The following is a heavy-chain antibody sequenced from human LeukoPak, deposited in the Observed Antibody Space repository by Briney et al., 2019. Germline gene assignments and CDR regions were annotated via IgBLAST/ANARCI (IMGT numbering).Heavy chain of an antibody. D-gene: IGHD2-21*01. CDR3: AKGIGSESDF. V-gene: IGHV3-30*18. J-gene: IGHJ4*02. CDR1: GFTFSHYG. Sequence: GRSLRLSCAGSGFTFSHYGMHWVRQAPGQGLEWVAVISHDGSHKNYADSVKDRFSISRDNSKDTLYLQLNSLRAEDTAVYYCAKGIGSESDFWGQGTLVTVSS. CDR2: ISHDGSHK.